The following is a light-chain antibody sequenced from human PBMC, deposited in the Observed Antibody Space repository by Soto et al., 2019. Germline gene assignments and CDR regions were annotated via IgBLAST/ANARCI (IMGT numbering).Light chain of an antibody. CDR2: GAS. CDR3: QQHNHWPS. J-gene: IGKJ2*01. Sequence: EIVMTQSPATLSVSPGERATLSCRASQSVASNLAWYQQKPGQAPRLLIYGASTRATCIPARFSGSGSGTEFTLTISILQSEDFAVYYCQQHNHWPSFGQGTKLEI. V-gene: IGKV3-15*01. CDR1: QSVASN.